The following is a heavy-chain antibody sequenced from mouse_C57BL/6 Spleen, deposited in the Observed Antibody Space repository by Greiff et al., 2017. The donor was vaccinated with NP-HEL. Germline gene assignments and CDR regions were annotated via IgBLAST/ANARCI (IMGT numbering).Heavy chain of an antibody. CDR2: ISDGGSYT. CDR1: GFTFSSYA. J-gene: IGHJ3*01. CDR3: ARGRLLFAY. D-gene: IGHD1-1*01. Sequence: VQRVESGGGLVKPGGSLKLSCAASGFTFSSYAMSWVRQTPEKRLEWVATISDGGSYTYYPDNVKGRFTISRDNAKNNLYLQMSHLKSEDTAMYYCARGRLLFAYWGQGTLVTVSA. V-gene: IGHV5-4*01.